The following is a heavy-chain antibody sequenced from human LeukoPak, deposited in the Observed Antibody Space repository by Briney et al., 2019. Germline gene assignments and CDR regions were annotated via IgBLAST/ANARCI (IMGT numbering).Heavy chain of an antibody. CDR3: GRLARNAWYAVDY. V-gene: IGHV3-7*01. CDR1: DFTFSFYW. D-gene: IGHD6-19*01. J-gene: IGHJ4*02. CDR2: ILPDGSEK. Sequence: GGSLRLSCAASDFTFSFYWMTWVRQAPGEGLEWVANILPDGSEKYYLDSVKGRFTISRDNPTNSLYLQINSLRAEDTALYYCGRLARNAWYAVDYWGQGTLVTVSS.